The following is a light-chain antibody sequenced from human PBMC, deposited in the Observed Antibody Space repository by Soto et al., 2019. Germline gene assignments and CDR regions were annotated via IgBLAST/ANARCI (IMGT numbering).Light chain of an antibody. CDR1: SSDVGGYNY. CDR3: CSYAGSYTLV. Sequence: QSALTQPRSVSGSPGQSVTISCTGTSSDVGGYNYVSWYQQHPGKAPKLMIYDVSKRPSGVPDRFSGSESGNTASLTISGLQAEDEAEYYCCSYAGSYTLVFGTGTKVTVL. J-gene: IGLJ1*01. V-gene: IGLV2-11*01. CDR2: DVS.